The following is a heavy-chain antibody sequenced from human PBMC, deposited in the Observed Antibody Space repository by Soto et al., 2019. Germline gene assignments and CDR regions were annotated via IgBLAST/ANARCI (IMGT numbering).Heavy chain of an antibody. J-gene: IGHJ4*02. CDR2: INAYNGNT. CDR1: GYTFTSYG. Sequence: ASVKVSCKASGYTFTSYGISWVRQAPGQGLEWMGWINAYNGNTNYAQKLQGRVTMTTDTSTSTAYMELRSLGSDDTAVYYCARDYYGSGSYYNPNDYWGQGTLVTVSS. V-gene: IGHV1-18*01. CDR3: ARDYYGSGSYYNPNDY. D-gene: IGHD3-10*01.